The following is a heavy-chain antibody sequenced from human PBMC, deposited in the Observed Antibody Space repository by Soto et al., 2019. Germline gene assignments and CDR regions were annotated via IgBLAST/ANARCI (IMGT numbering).Heavy chain of an antibody. CDR3: ARDQLDFIDY. D-gene: IGHD3-3*01. V-gene: IGHV3-21*01. CDR2: ISSSSSYI. J-gene: IGHJ4*02. Sequence: EVQLVESGGGLVKPGGSLRLSCATSGFTFSSYSMNWVRQAPGKGLEWVSSISSSSSYIYYADSVKGRFTISRDNAKNSLYLQMNSLRAEDTAVYYCARDQLDFIDYWGQGTLVTVSS. CDR1: GFTFSSYS.